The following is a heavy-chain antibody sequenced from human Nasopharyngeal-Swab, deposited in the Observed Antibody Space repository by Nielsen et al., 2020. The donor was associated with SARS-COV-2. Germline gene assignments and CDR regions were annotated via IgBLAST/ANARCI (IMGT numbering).Heavy chain of an antibody. Sequence: GGSLRLSCAASGFTFSPYWMTWVRQAPGKGLEWVANVKQDGTEKYFVDSVKGRFTISRDNAKNSLYLHMNSLRAEDTAVYYRARDEILDYWGQGTLVTVSS. J-gene: IGHJ4*02. CDR2: VKQDGTEK. D-gene: IGHD2/OR15-2a*01. CDR3: ARDEILDY. V-gene: IGHV3-7*01. CDR1: GFTFSPYW.